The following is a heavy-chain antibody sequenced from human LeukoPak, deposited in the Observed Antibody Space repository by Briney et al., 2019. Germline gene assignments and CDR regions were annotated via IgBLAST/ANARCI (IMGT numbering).Heavy chain of an antibody. CDR2: LYYSGST. CDR3: ARQTRFRESTLDY. Sequence: SETLSLTCTVSDGSMCRFHWSWIRHPPGKGLEWIGYLYYSGSTNYNPSLKSRVTISVDTSKNQFSLKLSSVTAADTAVYYCARQTRFRESTLDYWGQGTLVTVSS. D-gene: IGHD3-10*01. J-gene: IGHJ4*02. V-gene: IGHV4-59*08. CDR1: DGSMCRFH.